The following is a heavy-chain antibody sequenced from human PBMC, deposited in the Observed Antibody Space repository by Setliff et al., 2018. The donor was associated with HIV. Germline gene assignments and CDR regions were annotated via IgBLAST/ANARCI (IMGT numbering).Heavy chain of an antibody. CDR3: ARDVMEWFGNYFDN. D-gene: IGHD3-3*01. CDR2: IHISGTT. V-gene: IGHV4-61*09. Sequence: ASETLSLTCTVSGGSISSGSDYWSWIRQPAGKGLEWIGQIHISGTTSYNPSLKSRVTISIDTSKHQFSLKLTSVTAADTALYYCARDVMEWFGNYFDNWGQGALVTVSS. J-gene: IGHJ4*02. CDR1: GGSISSGSDY.